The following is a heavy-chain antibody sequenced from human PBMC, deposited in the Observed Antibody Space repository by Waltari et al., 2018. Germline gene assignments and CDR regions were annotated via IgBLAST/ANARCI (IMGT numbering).Heavy chain of an antibody. CDR3: ARDEPRRNAFDI. J-gene: IGHJ3*02. CDR1: GRSIRSSY. CDR2: IYTSGST. Sequence: QVQLQESGPGLVKPSETLSLTCTVPGRSIRSSYWTRIRQPAGKGLEWIGRIYTSGSTNYNPSLKSRVTMSVDTSKNQFSLKLSSVTAADTAVYYCARDEPRRNAFDIWGQGTMVTVSS. V-gene: IGHV4-4*07.